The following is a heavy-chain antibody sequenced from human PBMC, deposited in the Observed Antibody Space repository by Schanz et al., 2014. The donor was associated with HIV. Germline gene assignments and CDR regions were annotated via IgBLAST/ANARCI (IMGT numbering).Heavy chain of an antibody. Sequence: VQLLESGGGLVQPGGSLRLSCTVSRYTFKNYAMSWVRQAPGKGLEWVSSISESGGRSYYADSVNGRFTISRDNSKNTLYLQMTTLRTEDTAVYYCAKPEYDSRGNSQSHFDSWGQGTLVTVSS. D-gene: IGHD3-22*01. V-gene: IGHV3-23*01. CDR2: ISESGGRS. CDR1: RYTFKNYA. CDR3: AKPEYDSRGNSQSHFDS. J-gene: IGHJ4*02.